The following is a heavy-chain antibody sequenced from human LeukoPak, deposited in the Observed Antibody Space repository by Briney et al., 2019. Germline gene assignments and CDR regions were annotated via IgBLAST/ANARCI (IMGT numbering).Heavy chain of an antibody. CDR3: ARELQYHYYES. V-gene: IGHV3-53*01. J-gene: IGHJ4*02. Sequence: GGSLRLSCAASGFTVSSNYMSWVRQAPGKGLEWVSIIYSDGTTDYADSVKGRFTISRDNSKNTLYLQMNSLRAEDTAVYYCARELQYHYYESWGQGTLVTVSS. CDR2: IYSDGTT. D-gene: IGHD2-2*01. CDR1: GFTVSSNY.